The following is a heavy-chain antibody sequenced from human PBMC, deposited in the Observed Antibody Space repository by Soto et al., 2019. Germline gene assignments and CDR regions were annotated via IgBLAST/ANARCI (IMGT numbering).Heavy chain of an antibody. CDR2: IYYSGST. D-gene: IGHD6-13*01. V-gene: IGHV4-61*01. J-gene: IGHJ3*02. CDR1: GGSVSSGSYY. CDR3: ARVYDGVAAAGASFYI. Sequence: SETLSLTCTVSGGSVSSGSYYWSWIRQPPGKGLEWIGCIYYSGSTNYNPSLKSRVTISVDTSKNQFSLKLSSVTAADTAVYYCARVYDGVAAAGASFYIWGKGSMVTVSS.